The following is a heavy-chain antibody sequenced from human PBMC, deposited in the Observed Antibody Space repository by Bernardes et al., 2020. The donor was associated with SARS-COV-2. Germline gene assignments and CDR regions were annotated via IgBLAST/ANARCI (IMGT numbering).Heavy chain of an antibody. CDR3: ARIRSGAVAPIGAFDI. Sequence: SGPTPVKPTQTLTLTCTFSGFSLSTSGMCVSWIRQPPGKALKWLALIDWDDDKYYSTSLKTRLTISKDTSKNQVVLTMTNMDPVDTATYYCARIRSGAVAPIGAFDIWGQGTMVTVSS. V-gene: IGHV2-70*01. CDR2: IDWDDDK. D-gene: IGHD5-12*01. CDR1: GFSLSTSGMC. J-gene: IGHJ3*02.